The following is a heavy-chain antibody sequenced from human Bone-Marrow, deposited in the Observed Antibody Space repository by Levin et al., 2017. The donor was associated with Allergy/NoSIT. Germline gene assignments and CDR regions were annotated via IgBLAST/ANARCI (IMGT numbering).Heavy chain of an antibody. V-gene: IGHV3-23*01. CDR3: AKVTSSWTHYPFDY. Sequence: PGGSLRLSCAASGFTFSNYAMSWVRQAPGKGLEWVSAISGSGGSTYYADSVKGRFTISRDNSKSTLYLQMNSLRAEDTAVYYCAKVTSSWTHYPFDYWGQGTLVTVSS. J-gene: IGHJ4*02. CDR1: GFTFSNYA. D-gene: IGHD6-13*01. CDR2: ISGSGGST.